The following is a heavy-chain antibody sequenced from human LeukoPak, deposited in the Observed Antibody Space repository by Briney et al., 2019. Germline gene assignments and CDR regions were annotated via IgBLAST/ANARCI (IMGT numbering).Heavy chain of an antibody. CDR3: ARAPEQDLIPRGFDF. CDR1: GGSISSYY. Sequence: SETLSLTCTVSGGSISSYYWSWIRQPPGKGLEWIGYIYYSGSTKYNPSLKSRVTISVDTSKNQFSLKLSSVTAADTAVYYCARAPEQDLIPRGFDFWGQGALVTVSS. CDR2: IYYSGST. D-gene: IGHD1-14*01. V-gene: IGHV4-59*01. J-gene: IGHJ4*02.